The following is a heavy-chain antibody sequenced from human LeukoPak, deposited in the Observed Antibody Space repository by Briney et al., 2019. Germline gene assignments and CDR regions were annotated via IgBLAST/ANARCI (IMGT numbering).Heavy chain of an antibody. CDR2: IYSGGST. Sequence: GGSLRLSCAASGFTVSSNYMSWVRQAPGKGPEWVSIIYSGGSTYYADSVKGRFTSSRDNSKNTLYLQMNSLRAEDTAVYYCARSYDFWSGSLSYWGQGTLVTVSS. D-gene: IGHD3-3*01. J-gene: IGHJ4*02. CDR1: GFTVSSNY. V-gene: IGHV3-66*01. CDR3: ARSYDFWSGSLSY.